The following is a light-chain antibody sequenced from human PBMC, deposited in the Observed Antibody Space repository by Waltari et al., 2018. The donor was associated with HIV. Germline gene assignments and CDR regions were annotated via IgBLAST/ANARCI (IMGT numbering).Light chain of an antibody. J-gene: IGLJ2*01. CDR3: MLFFGATRI. V-gene: IGLV7-46*01. CDR1: DGAVPSKHS. Sequence: QAAVTPEPSLTVSPGGSLILTCGSSDGAVPSKHSSYWFQQKACQAPTTLIYDTTQRHVWTPARFAAVLRGDKAVLTLSGALSEDEAVYYCMLFFGATRIFGGGTTVTV. CDR2: DTT.